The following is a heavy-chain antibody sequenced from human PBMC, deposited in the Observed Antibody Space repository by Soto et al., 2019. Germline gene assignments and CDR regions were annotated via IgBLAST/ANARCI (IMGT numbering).Heavy chain of an antibody. CDR2: IYYTGST. D-gene: IGHD3-22*01. CDR3: GRVYYYDSSGYFRPADAFDI. Sequence: SETLSLTCTVSGGSISSSSYYWGWIRQPPGKGLEWIGSIYYTGSTYYSPSLKGRVTISVDSSKNQFSLKLSSVTAADTAVYHGGRVYYYDSSGYFRPADAFDIWGQGTRVTVSS. V-gene: IGHV4-39*02. J-gene: IGHJ3*02. CDR1: GGSISSSSYY.